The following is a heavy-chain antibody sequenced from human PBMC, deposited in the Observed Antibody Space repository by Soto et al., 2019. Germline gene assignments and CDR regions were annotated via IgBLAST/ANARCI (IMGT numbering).Heavy chain of an antibody. D-gene: IGHD2-8*01. CDR1: GGSFSGYY. CDR3: ASRKRNCTNGVCYTGYFDY. V-gene: IGHV4-34*01. J-gene: IGHJ4*02. Sequence: NPSETLSLTCAVYGGSFSGYYWSWIRQPPGKGLEWIGEINHSGSTNYNPSLKSRVTISVDTSKNQFSLKLSSVTAADTAVYYCASRKRNCTNGVCYTGYFDYWGQGTLVTVSS. CDR2: INHSGST.